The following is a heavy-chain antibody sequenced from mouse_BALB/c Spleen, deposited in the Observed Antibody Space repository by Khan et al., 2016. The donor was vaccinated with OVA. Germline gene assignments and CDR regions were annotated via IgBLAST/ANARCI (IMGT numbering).Heavy chain of an antibody. CDR1: GYSFTTYY. CDR3: ERGTFDY. V-gene: IGHV1-34*01. Sequence: EVQLQESGPELMKPGASVKISCKASGYSFTTYYMHWVKQSHGKSLEWIGYIDPFNGGNDYNQKFKGKATLTVDKSSSTAYMHLSSLTSEDSAVYYGERGTFDYWGQGTLVTVSA. J-gene: IGHJ3*01. CDR2: IDPFNGGN. D-gene: IGHD3-3*01.